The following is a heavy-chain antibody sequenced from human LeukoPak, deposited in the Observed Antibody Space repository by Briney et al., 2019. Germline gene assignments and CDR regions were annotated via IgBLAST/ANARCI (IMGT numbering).Heavy chain of an antibody. V-gene: IGHV3-23*01. D-gene: IGHD5/OR15-5a*01. Sequence: PGGSLRLSCAASGFTFSTNPMSWVRQAPGKGLEWVSAIGAGGTTYYADSMKGRFTISRDNSKNTLYLQMNSLRVEDTAVYYCAKASTQTPRVYDHWGQGTLVTVSS. J-gene: IGHJ4*02. CDR3: AKASTQTPRVYDH. CDR2: IGAGGTT. CDR1: GFTFSTNP.